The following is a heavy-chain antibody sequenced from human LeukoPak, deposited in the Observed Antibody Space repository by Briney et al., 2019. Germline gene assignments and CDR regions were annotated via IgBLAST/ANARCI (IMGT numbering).Heavy chain of an antibody. CDR2: INHSGST. Sequence: SETLSLTCAVYGGSFSGYYWSWIRQPPGKGLEWIGEINHSGSTNYNPSLKSRVTISVDTSKNQFSLKLSSVTAADTAVYYCARRLRVVPAAIRPRPFDYWGQGTLVTVSS. D-gene: IGHD2-2*02. CDR1: GGSFSGYY. J-gene: IGHJ4*02. CDR3: ARRLRVVPAAIRPRPFDY. V-gene: IGHV4-34*01.